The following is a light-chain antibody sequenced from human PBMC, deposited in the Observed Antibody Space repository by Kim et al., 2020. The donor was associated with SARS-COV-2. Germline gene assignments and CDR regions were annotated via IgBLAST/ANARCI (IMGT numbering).Light chain of an antibody. J-gene: IGKJ1*01. CDR2: TAS. CDR3: QQSYSNPPMWT. V-gene: IGKV1-39*01. CDR1: QNINTF. Sequence: DIQMTQSPSSLPASVGDRVTITCRASQNINTFLNWYQQKPGKAPKLLIYTASRLQSWVSSRFSGNGSGTDFTLTISSLQPEDFVTYYCQQSYSNPPMWTFGQGTKVDIK.